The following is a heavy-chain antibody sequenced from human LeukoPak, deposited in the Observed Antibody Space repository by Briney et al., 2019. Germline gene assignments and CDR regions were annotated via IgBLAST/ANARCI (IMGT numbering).Heavy chain of an antibody. CDR3: ARVESSSWYYFDY. J-gene: IGHJ4*02. CDR2: ISAHSRYI. V-gene: IGHV3-21*04. CDR1: GFSFSDFG. D-gene: IGHD6-13*01. Sequence: GGSLRLSCAASGFSFSDFGMNWVRQAPGKGLEWVSSISAHSRYIYYADSVKGRFTISRDNAKNSLYLQMNSLRAEDTAVYYCARVESSSWYYFDYWGQGTLVTVSS.